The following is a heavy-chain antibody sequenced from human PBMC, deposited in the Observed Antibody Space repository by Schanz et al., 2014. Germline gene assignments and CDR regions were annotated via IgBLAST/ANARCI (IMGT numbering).Heavy chain of an antibody. CDR1: GFTFSDSW. CDR3: AKDRIPMVRGGDYGMDV. CDR2: ISGSGLST. D-gene: IGHD3-10*01. V-gene: IGHV3-23*04. J-gene: IGHJ6*02. Sequence: EVQLVESGGCLVKPGDSLRLSCAASGFTFSDSWMHWVRQAPGKGLVWVSSISGSGLSTYYADSVQGRYTVSRDNSKNTLYLQMNSLRDEDTALYYCAKDRIPMVRGGDYGMDVWGQGTTVTVSS.